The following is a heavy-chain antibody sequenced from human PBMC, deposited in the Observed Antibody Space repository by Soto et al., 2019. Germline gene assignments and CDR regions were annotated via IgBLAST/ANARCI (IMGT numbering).Heavy chain of an antibody. D-gene: IGHD3-9*01. J-gene: IGHJ4*02. CDR3: AKGDILTGSRQGWDY. CDR1: GFTYSSYA. V-gene: IGHV3-23*01. Sequence: EVQLLESGGGLVQPGGSLRLSCVAAGFTYSSYAMSRVRKAPGRGLECVSSIDGSGAGTYYSDSVRGRFTISRDNSKNTLDLQMDSLRAEDTAVYYCAKGDILTGSRQGWDYWGQGTLVTVSS. CDR2: IDGSGAGT.